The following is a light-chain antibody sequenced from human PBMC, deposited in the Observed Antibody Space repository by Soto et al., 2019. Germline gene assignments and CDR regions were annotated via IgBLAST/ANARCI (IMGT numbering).Light chain of an antibody. Sequence: QSVLTQPASVSGSPGQSITISCTGTSSDVGGYNFVSWYQQHPGKAPKLLIYEVSNRPSGVSNRFSGSKSGNTASLTISGLQAEDEADYHCGSYTSSSTLVFGTGTKVTVL. CDR1: SSDVGGYNF. CDR2: EVS. CDR3: GSYTSSSTLV. J-gene: IGLJ1*01. V-gene: IGLV2-14*01.